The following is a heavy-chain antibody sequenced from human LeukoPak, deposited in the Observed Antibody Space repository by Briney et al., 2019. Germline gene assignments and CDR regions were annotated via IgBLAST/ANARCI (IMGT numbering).Heavy chain of an antibody. V-gene: IGHV4-4*02. Sequence: SETLSLTCAVSGGSISGSNWWSWVRQSPGKGLEWIGEIYHSGSTNYNPSLKSRVTISVDTSKNQFSLKLSSVTAADTAVYYCARGVGDGYNPGHAFDIWGQGTMVTVSS. CDR3: ARGVGDGYNPGHAFDI. D-gene: IGHD5-24*01. CDR2: IYHSGST. J-gene: IGHJ3*02. CDR1: GGSISGSNW.